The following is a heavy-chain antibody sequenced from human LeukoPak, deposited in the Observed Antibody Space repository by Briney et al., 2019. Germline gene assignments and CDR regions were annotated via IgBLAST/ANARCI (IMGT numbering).Heavy chain of an antibody. D-gene: IGHD5-18*01. CDR2: IYYSGST. CDR1: GGSISSGGYY. Sequence: SQTLSLTCIVSGGSISSGGYYWTWIRQHPGKGLEWFGYIYYSGSTYYNPSLESRVTISVDTSKNQFSLKLSSVTAADTAVYYCARDSPYINSPGNWGQGTLVTVSS. V-gene: IGHV4-31*03. J-gene: IGHJ4*02. CDR3: ARDSPYINSPGN.